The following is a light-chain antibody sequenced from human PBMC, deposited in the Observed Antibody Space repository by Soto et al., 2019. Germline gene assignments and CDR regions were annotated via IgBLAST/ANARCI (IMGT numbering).Light chain of an antibody. J-gene: IGLJ3*02. CDR3: QSYDSSLSAWV. CDR1: NSNIGAGYD. Sequence: QSVLAQPPSISGAPGQRVTISCTGSNSNIGAGYDVHWYQQLPGTVHKLLIYSNNNRPSGVPDRFSGSKSGASASLAITGLQAEDENVYYCQSYDSSLSAWVFGGGTKLTVL. CDR2: SNN. V-gene: IGLV1-40*01.